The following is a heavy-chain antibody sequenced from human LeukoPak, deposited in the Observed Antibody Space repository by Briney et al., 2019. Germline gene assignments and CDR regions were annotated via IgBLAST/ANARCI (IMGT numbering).Heavy chain of an antibody. CDR2: INPNSGGT. J-gene: IGHJ3*02. D-gene: IGHD3-22*01. Sequence: ASVKVSCKASGYTFTGYYMHWVRQAPGQGLEWMGWINPNSGGTNYAQKFQGRVTMTRGTSISTAYMELSRLRSDDTAVYYCARDWGYYDSSGYFDIWGQGTMVTVSS. CDR1: GYTFTGYY. V-gene: IGHV1-2*02. CDR3: ARDWGYYDSSGYFDI.